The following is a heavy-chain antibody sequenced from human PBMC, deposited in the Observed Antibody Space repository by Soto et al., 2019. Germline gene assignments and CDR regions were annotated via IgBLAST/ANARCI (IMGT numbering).Heavy chain of an antibody. CDR2: ISSDGSSK. CDR1: GFTLTNNG. Sequence: GGSLRLSCVASGFTLTNNGMHWVRQAPGQGLEWVAVISSDGSSKYYGDSVRGRFTISRDNSKNPLFLEMNSLRSEYTAVYYCAKDRGLAESGRWSHYYYGMDVWGQGTTVTVSS. J-gene: IGHJ6*02. V-gene: IGHV3-30*18. CDR3: AKDRGLAESGRWSHYYYGMDV. D-gene: IGHD1-26*01.